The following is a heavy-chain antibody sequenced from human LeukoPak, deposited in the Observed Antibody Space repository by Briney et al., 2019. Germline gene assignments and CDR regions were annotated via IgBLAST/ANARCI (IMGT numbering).Heavy chain of an antibody. CDR2: ISGSGGST. Sequence: PGGSLRLSCAASGFTFSSYAMSWVRQAPGKGLEWVSAISGSGGSTYYADSVKGRFTISRDNSKNTLYLQMNSLRAEDTAVYYCAKDGPDYYDSSGPQYNWGQGTLVTVSS. D-gene: IGHD3-22*01. V-gene: IGHV3-23*01. J-gene: IGHJ4*02. CDR1: GFTFSSYA. CDR3: AKDGPDYYDSSGPQYN.